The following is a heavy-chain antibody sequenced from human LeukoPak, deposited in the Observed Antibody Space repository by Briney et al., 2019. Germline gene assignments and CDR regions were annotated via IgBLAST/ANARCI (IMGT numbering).Heavy chain of an antibody. D-gene: IGHD1-1*01. V-gene: IGHV4-61*02. CDR3: ARVGSTTGIDY. CDR2: IHTSGST. J-gene: IGHJ4*02. Sequence: SETLSLTCTVSGVSISSGPCYWTWIRQPAGKGLEWIGRIHTSGSTSYNPSLKSRVTISVDTSKNQFSLKLSSVTAADTAVYYCARVGSTTGIDYWGQGTLVTVSS. CDR1: GVSISSGPCY.